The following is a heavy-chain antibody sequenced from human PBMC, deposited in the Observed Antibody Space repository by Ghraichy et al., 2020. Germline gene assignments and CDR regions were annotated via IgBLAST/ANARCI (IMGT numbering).Heavy chain of an antibody. Sequence: GGSLRLSCAASGFTFSSYGMHWVRQAPGKGLEWVAVIWYDGSNKYYADSVKGRFTISRDNSKNTLYLQMNRLRAEDTAVYYCARDRSGTLGPDAFDIWGQGTMVTVSS. CDR1: GFTFSSYG. CDR2: IWYDGSNK. J-gene: IGHJ3*02. V-gene: IGHV3-33*01. D-gene: IGHD1-7*01. CDR3: ARDRSGTLGPDAFDI.